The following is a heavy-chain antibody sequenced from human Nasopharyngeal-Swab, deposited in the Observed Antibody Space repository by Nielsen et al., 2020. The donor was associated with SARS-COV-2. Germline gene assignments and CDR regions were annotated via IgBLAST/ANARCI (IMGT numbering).Heavy chain of an antibody. CDR3: ASPATVTTLYDYYYYMDV. CDR2: ISSSSSYI. V-gene: IGHV3-21*01. Sequence: GESLKISCAASGFTFSSYSMNWVRQAPGKGLEWVSSISSSSSYIYYADSVKGRFTISRDNAKNSLYLQMNSLRAEDTAVYYCASPATVTTLYDYYYYMDVWGKGPRSPSP. J-gene: IGHJ6*03. D-gene: IGHD4-17*01. CDR1: GFTFSSYS.